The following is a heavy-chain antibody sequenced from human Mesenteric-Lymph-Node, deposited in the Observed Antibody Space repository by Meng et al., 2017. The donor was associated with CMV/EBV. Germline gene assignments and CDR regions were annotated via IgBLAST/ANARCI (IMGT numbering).Heavy chain of an antibody. CDR2: ISYDGSNK. D-gene: IGHD2-2*01. J-gene: IGHJ6*02. CDR1: GFTFSSYA. Sequence: GESLKISCAASGFTFSSYAMHWVRQAPGKGLEWVAVISYDGSNKYYADSVKGRFTISRDNSKNTLYLQMNSLRAEDTAVYYCARVQLPLGLIYYYYGMDVWGQGTTVTVSS. V-gene: IGHV3-30-3*01. CDR3: ARVQLPLGLIYYYYGMDV.